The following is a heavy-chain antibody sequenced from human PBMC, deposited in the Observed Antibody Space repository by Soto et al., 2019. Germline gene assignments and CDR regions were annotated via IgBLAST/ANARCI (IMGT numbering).Heavy chain of an antibody. J-gene: IGHJ3*02. Sequence: SGPTLVKPTQTLTLTCTFSGFSLSTSGVGVGWIRQPPGKALEWLALIYWDDDKRYSPSLKSRLTITKDTSKNQVVLTMTNMDPVDTATYYCAHILLLEWSPNAFDIWGQGTMVTVSS. CDR2: IYWDDDK. D-gene: IGHD3-3*01. V-gene: IGHV2-5*02. CDR3: AHILLLEWSPNAFDI. CDR1: GFSLSTSGVG.